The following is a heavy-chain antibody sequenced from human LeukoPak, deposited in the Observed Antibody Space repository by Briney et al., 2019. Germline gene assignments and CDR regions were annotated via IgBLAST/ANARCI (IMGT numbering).Heavy chain of an antibody. D-gene: IGHD4-23*01. CDR1: GFIFSKHG. Sequence: GGSLRLSCAASGFIFSKHGMNWVRQAPGKGLEWISYISSYSSTIYYADSVQGRFTISRDNAESSLFLQMNSLRAEDTAVYYCARDLYGGNPGDYWGQGTLVTVSS. CDR3: ARDLYGGNPGDY. V-gene: IGHV3-48*04. J-gene: IGHJ4*02. CDR2: ISSYSSTI.